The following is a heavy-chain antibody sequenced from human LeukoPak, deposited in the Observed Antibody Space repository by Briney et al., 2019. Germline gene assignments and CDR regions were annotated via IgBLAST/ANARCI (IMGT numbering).Heavy chain of an antibody. Sequence: GSYGGSPVAKGWTIGMYGMSVVLDGRRMMLKRASAISGSGGSTYYADSVKGRFTISRDNSKNTLYLQMNSLRAEDTAVYYCAKDLVGRLYYFDYWGQGTLVTVSS. CDR1: GWTIGMYG. D-gene: IGHD3-10*01. CDR2: ISGSGGST. CDR3: AKDLVGRLYYFDY. J-gene: IGHJ4*02. V-gene: IGHV3-23*01.